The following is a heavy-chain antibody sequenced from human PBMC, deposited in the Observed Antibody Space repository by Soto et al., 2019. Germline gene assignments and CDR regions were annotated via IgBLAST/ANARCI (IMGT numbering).Heavy chain of an antibody. J-gene: IGHJ1*01. CDR2: IYYSGST. Sequence: SETLSLTCTVSGGSISSSSYYWGWIRQPPGKGLEWIGYIYYSGSTNYNPSLKSRVTISVDTSKNQFSLKLSSVTAADTAVYYCARLTSGWGLEYSQHWGQGTLVTVSS. CDR3: ARLTSGWGLEYSQH. V-gene: IGHV4-61*05. CDR1: GGSISSSSYY. D-gene: IGHD6-19*01.